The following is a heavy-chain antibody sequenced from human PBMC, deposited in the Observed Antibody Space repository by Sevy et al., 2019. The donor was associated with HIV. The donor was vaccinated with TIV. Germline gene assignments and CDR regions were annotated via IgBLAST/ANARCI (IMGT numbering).Heavy chain of an antibody. Sequence: ASVKVSCKASGYTFTGYYMHWVRQAPGQGLEWMGWINPNSGGTNYAQKFQGRVTMTRDTSISTAYMGLSRLRSDDTAVYYCAREVRTGTKGNWFDPWGQGILVTVSS. V-gene: IGHV1-2*02. D-gene: IGHD1-1*01. CDR1: GYTFTGYY. J-gene: IGHJ5*02. CDR2: INPNSGGT. CDR3: AREVRTGTKGNWFDP.